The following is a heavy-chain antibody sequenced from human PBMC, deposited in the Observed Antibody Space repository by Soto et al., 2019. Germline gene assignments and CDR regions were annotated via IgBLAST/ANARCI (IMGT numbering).Heavy chain of an antibody. CDR3: ARDRVYYDSSGDYKDYGMDV. J-gene: IGHJ6*01. D-gene: IGHD3-22*01. CDR2: SNSDGSST. Sequence: PGGSLRLCCAASRFSVRNSWIHWVRQAPGKGLVWVSRSNSDGSSTTYADSVKGRFTISRDNAKNTMYLQMNSLRAEDTAVYYCARDRVYYDSSGDYKDYGMDVWGQATTVTLSS. CDR1: RFSVRNSW. V-gene: IGHV3-74*01.